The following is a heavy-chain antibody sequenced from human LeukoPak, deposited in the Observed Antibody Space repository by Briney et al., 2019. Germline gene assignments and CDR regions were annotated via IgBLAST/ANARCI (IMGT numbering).Heavy chain of an antibody. Sequence: SETLSLTCAVYGGSFSGYYWSWLRQPPGKGLEWIGEINHSGSTNYNPSLKSRVTISVDTSKNQFSLKLSSVTAADTAVYYCAREGLVGATNDAFDIWGQGTMVTVSS. CDR2: INHSGST. J-gene: IGHJ3*02. D-gene: IGHD1-26*01. CDR3: AREGLVGATNDAFDI. CDR1: GGSFSGYY. V-gene: IGHV4-34*01.